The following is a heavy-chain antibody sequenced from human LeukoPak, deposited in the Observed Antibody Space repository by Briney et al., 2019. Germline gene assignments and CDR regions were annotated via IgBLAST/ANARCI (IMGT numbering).Heavy chain of an antibody. V-gene: IGHV3-23*01. CDR2: ISGSGGST. CDR3: AKDGAVAGTLDAFDI. CDR1: GLRFSDYY. D-gene: IGHD6-19*01. J-gene: IGHJ3*02. Sequence: GGSLRLSCAASGLRFSDYYVSWIRQAPGKGLEWVSAISGSGGSTYYADSVKGRLTISRDNSKNTLYLQMNSLRAEDTAVYYCAKDGAVAGTLDAFDIWGQGTMVTVSS.